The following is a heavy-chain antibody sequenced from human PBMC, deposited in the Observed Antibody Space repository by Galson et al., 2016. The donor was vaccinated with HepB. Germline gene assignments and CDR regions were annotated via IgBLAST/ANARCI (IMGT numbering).Heavy chain of an antibody. CDR1: GDSVSSNSAA. Sequence: CAISGDSVSSNSAAWNWIRQSPSRGLEWLGRTYYRSKWHNDYAESVKSRITLNPDTSNNQFSPHLNSVTPEDTAVYYRAREAPQVDRYYYGMDVWGHGTTVTVSS. CDR3: AREAPQVDRYYYGMDV. D-gene: IGHD4/OR15-4a*01. J-gene: IGHJ6*02. V-gene: IGHV6-1*01. CDR2: TYYRSKWHN.